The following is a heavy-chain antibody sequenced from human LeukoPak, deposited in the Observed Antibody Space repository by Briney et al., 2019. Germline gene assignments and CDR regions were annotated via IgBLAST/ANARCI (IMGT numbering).Heavy chain of an antibody. CDR3: ARGIYFHDTSGYPDH. D-gene: IGHD3-22*01. J-gene: IGHJ4*02. V-gene: IGHV4-4*02. Sequence: NPSGTLSLTCAVSGGSIINSNWWSWIRQHPGKGLEWIGYIYTSGSTYYNPSLKNRVSISVDSSKNQFSLQLTSVAAADTAVYYCARGIYFHDTSGYPDHWGQGTLVTVSS. CDR2: IYTSGST. CDR1: GGSIINSNW.